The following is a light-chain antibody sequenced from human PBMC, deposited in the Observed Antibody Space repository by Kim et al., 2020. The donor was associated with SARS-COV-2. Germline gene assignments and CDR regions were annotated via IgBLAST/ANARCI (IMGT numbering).Light chain of an antibody. CDR2: DVS. Sequence: GQSITISCTGTSSDVGHYNSVSWYQQHPGKAPKLMIYDVSKRPSGVSIRFSGSKSGNTASLTISGLQAEDEADYYCNSYTSSTSVVFGSGTKLTVL. V-gene: IGLV2-14*04. CDR1: SSDVGHYNS. J-gene: IGLJ2*01. CDR3: NSYTSSTSVV.